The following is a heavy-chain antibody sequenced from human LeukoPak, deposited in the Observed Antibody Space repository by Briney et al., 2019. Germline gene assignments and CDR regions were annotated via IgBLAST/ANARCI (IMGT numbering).Heavy chain of an antibody. Sequence: SETLSLTCAVYGESFSGYYWSWIRQPPGKGLEWIGEINHSGSTNYNPSLKSRVTISVDTSKNQFSLKLSSVTAADTAVYYCARGHLANYFDYWGQGTLVTVSS. CDR1: GESFSGYY. V-gene: IGHV4-34*01. CDR2: INHSGST. J-gene: IGHJ4*02. CDR3: ARGHLANYFDY.